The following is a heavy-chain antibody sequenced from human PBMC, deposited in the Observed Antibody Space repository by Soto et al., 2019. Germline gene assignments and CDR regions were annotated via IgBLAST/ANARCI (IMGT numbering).Heavy chain of an antibody. CDR2: ISGSDDST. V-gene: IGHV3-23*01. CDR3: AKRSSSSTFDY. D-gene: IGHD6-6*01. J-gene: IGHJ4*02. Sequence: GGSPETSCAASGFTFSSYAMSWVRQAPGKGLEWVSVISGSDDSTYYADSVKGRFTISRDNSKNTLYLQMNSLRAEDTAVYYCAKRSSSSTFDYWGQGTLVTVSS. CDR1: GFTFSSYA.